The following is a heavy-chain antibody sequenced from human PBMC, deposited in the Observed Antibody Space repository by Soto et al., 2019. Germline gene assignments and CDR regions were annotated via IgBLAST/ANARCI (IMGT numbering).Heavy chain of an antibody. CDR1: GGSISNSSYY. CDR2: IYYSGST. J-gene: IGHJ5*02. V-gene: IGHV4-39*01. Sequence: QLQLQESGPGLVKPSETLSLTCTVSGGSISNSSYYWGWIRQPPGKGLEWIGSIYYSGSTYNNRSLKSRVTISVETSKTQFYLKLSSVMAANTAVYYCAAQIYWVVVAATPDLYWFDPWGQGTLVTVSS. D-gene: IGHD2-15*01. CDR3: AAQIYWVVVAATPDLYWFDP.